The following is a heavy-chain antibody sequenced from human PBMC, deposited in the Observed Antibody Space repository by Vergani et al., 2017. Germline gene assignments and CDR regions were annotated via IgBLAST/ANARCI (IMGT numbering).Heavy chain of an antibody. CDR3: ALAESSTSCINSVCITPETGSWFDP. V-gene: IGHV1-45*02. CDR2: ITPFNGNT. Sequence: QMQLEQSGAEVKKTGSSVKVSCKASGYTFTYRYLHWVRQAPGQALEWMGWITPFNGNTNYAQKFQDRVTITRDRSMSTAYMELSSLRSEDTAMYYCALAESSTSCINSVCITPETGSWFDPWGQGTLVTVSS. J-gene: IGHJ5*02. D-gene: IGHD2-2*01. CDR1: GYTFTYRY.